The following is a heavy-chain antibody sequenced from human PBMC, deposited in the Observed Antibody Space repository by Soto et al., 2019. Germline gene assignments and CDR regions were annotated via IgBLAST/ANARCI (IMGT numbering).Heavy chain of an antibody. CDR3: ARARDSRYAYYFDY. V-gene: IGHV3-30-3*01. CDR2: ISYDGSTK. J-gene: IGHJ4*02. Sequence: GGSLRLSCAASGFPFSSYAMHWVRQAPGKGLEWVAVISYDGSTKYYADSVKGRFTISRDKSKNTLYLQMNSLRAEDTAVYYCARARDSRYAYYFDYWGQGAMVTVSS. D-gene: IGHD5-12*01. CDR1: GFPFSSYA.